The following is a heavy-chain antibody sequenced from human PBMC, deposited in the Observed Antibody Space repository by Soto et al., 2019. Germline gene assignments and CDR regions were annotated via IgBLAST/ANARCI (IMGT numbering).Heavy chain of an antibody. V-gene: IGHV3-21*01. CDR2: IISSSSYI. CDR1: GFTFSSYS. J-gene: IGHJ4*02. CDR3: ARDQPGYSYGYGLGY. D-gene: IGHD5-18*01. Sequence: PGGSLRLACVASGFTFSSYSMNWVRQAPGTGLEWVSSIISSSSYIYYADSVKGRFTISRDNAKNSLYLQMNSLRAEDTAVYYCARDQPGYSYGYGLGYWGQGTLVTVS.